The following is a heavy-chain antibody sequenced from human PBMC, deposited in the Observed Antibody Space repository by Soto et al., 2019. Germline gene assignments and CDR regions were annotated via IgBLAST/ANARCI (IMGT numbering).Heavy chain of an antibody. J-gene: IGHJ6*03. CDR3: ARAGIVVVPAGVYYMDV. CDR2: INHSGST. D-gene: IGHD2-2*01. V-gene: IGHV4-34*01. Sequence: SETLSLTCAVYGGSFGGYYWSWIRQPPGKGLEWIGEINHSGSTNYNPSLKSRVTISVDTSKNQFSLKLSSVTAADTAVYYCARAGIVVVPAGVYYMDVWGKGTTVTVSS. CDR1: GGSFGGYY.